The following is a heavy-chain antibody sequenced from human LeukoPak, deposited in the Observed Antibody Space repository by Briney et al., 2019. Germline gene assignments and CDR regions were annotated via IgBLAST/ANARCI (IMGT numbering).Heavy chain of an antibody. J-gene: IGHJ4*02. CDR1: GGSFSGYY. CDR2: INHSGST. CDR3: ATGDLIAVAGTLARY. D-gene: IGHD6-19*01. V-gene: IGHV4-34*01. Sequence: PPETLSLTCAVYGGSFSGYYWSWIRQPPGKGLEWIGEINHSGSTNYNPSLKSRVTISVDTSKNQFSLKLSSVTAADTAVYYCATGDLIAVAGTLARYWGQGTLVTVSS.